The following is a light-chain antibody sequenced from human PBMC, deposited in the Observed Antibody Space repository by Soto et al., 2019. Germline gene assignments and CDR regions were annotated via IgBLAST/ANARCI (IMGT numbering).Light chain of an antibody. CDR1: SSNIGNNY. Sequence: QSVLTQPPSVSAAPGQKVTISCSGSSSNIGNNYVSWYQQLPGTAPKLLIYDNNKRPSGIPDRFSGSKSGKSATLGITGLQTGDEADYYCGTWDSSLSAVVFGGGTKVTVL. CDR2: DNN. V-gene: IGLV1-51*01. J-gene: IGLJ2*01. CDR3: GTWDSSLSAVV.